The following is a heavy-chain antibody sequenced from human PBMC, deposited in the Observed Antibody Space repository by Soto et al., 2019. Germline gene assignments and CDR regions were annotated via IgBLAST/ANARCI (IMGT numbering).Heavy chain of an antibody. Sequence: GASVKVSCKASGYTFTSCGISWVRQAPGQGLEWMGWISAYNGNTNYAQKLQGRVTMTTDTSTSTAYMELRSLRSDDTAVYYCARDRANYYYDSSGYPGYYYYYYGMDVWGQGTTVTVSS. J-gene: IGHJ6*02. CDR3: ARDRANYYYDSSGYPGYYYYYYGMDV. CDR1: GYTFTSCG. CDR2: ISAYNGNT. V-gene: IGHV1-18*01. D-gene: IGHD3-22*01.